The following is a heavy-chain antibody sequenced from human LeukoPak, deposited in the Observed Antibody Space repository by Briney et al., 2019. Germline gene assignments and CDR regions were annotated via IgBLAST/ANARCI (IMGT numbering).Heavy chain of an antibody. V-gene: IGHV3-48*04. CDR1: GFPFSSYA. J-gene: IGHJ4*02. Sequence: GGSLRLSCAASGFPFSSYAMSGFRQAPGKGLHWVSYISSCSSTIYYAASVKGRFTIFRDNAKNSLYLQMNSLSAEDTAVYYCARVPSGSPRPYYFDYWGQGTLVTVSS. CDR2: ISSCSSTI. CDR3: ARVPSGSPRPYYFDY.